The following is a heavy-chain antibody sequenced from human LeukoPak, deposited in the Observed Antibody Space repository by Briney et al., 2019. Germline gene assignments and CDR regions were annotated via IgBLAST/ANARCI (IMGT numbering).Heavy chain of an antibody. CDR2: IYSSGST. J-gene: IGHJ6*03. Sequence: SQTLSLTCTVSGGSISSGSYYWSWIRQPAGKGLEWIGRIYSSGSTNYNPSLKSRVTISVDTSKNQFSLKLSSVTAADTAVYYCARVAIPTPGYTSSWYVARSTSNMDVWGKGTTVTVSS. V-gene: IGHV4-61*02. CDR3: ARVAIPTPGYTSSWYVARSTSNMDV. CDR1: GGSISSGSYY. D-gene: IGHD6-13*01.